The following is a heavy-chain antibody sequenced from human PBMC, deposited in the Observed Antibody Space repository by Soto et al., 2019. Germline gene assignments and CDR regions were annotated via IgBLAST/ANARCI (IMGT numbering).Heavy chain of an antibody. V-gene: IGHV1-18*04. CDR3: ARDMRGYCSSTSCSDPYNWNYGCDY. J-gene: IGHJ4*02. CDR1: GYTFTSYG. Sequence: ASVKVSCKASGYTFTSYGISWVRQAPGQGLEWMGWISAYNGNTNYAQKLQGRGTMTTDTSTSTAYMELRSLRSDDTAVYYCARDMRGYCSSTSCSDPYNWNYGCDYWGQGTLVTVSS. CDR2: ISAYNGNT. D-gene: IGHD2-2*01.